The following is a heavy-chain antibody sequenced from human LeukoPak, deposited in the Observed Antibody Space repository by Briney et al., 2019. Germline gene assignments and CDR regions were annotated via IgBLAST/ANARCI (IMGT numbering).Heavy chain of an antibody. CDR1: GGTLSSYA. D-gene: IGHD3-10*01. CDR2: IIPIFGTA. J-gene: IGHJ6*03. Sequence: SVKVSCKASGGTLSSYAISWVRQAPGQGLEWMGRIIPIFGTANYAQKFQGRVTITTDESTSTACMELSSLRSEDTAVYYCARERGSGDSYYYYYMDVWGKGTTVTVSS. CDR3: ARERGSGDSYYYYYMDV. V-gene: IGHV1-69*05.